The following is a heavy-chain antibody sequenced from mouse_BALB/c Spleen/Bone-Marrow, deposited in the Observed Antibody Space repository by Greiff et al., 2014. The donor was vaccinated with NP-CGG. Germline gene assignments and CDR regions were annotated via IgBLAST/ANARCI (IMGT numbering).Heavy chain of an antibody. CDR1: GFNIKDTY. Sequence: ELVKPGASVKLSCTASGFNIKDTYMHWVKQRPEQGLEWIGRIDPANGNTKYDPKFQGKATITADTSSNTAYLQLSSLTSEDTAVYYCARWEYYAMDYWGQGTSVTVSS. CDR2: IDPANGNT. CDR3: ARWEYYAMDY. J-gene: IGHJ4*01. V-gene: IGHV14-3*02. D-gene: IGHD4-1*01.